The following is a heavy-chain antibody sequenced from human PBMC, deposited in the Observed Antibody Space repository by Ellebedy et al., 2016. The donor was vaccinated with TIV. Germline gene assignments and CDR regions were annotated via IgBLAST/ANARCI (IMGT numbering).Heavy chain of an antibody. V-gene: IGHV1-2*02. Sequence: AASVKVTCKATVYPYTDYFIYWVRQARGQGLERMRWFNPNSRDTSYTQKFHGRVTTTRDTSISTAYMELSSLRSDYTAVYYCARDLRPFDWLLYFDLWGQGTLVTVSS. CDR1: VYPYTDYF. CDR3: ARDLRPFDWLLYFDL. CDR2: FNPNSRDT. J-gene: IGHJ4*02. D-gene: IGHD3-9*01.